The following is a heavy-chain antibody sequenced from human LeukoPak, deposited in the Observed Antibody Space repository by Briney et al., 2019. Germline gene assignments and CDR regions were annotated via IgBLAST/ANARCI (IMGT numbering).Heavy chain of an antibody. CDR2: ISGSGGST. CDR1: GFTFSSYA. CDR3: AKDKSYYDSSGYYYWFDP. Sequence: GGSLRLSCAASGFTFSSYAMSWVRQAPGKGLEWVSAISGSGGSTYYADSVKGRFTISRDNSKNTLYLQMNSLRAEDTAVYYCAKDKSYYDSSGYYYWFDPWGQGTLVTVPS. D-gene: IGHD3-22*01. J-gene: IGHJ5*02. V-gene: IGHV3-23*01.